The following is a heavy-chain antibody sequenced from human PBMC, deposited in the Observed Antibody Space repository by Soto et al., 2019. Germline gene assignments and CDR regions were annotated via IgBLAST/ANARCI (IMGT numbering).Heavy chain of an antibody. V-gene: IGHV3-48*03. CDR2: ISSSGSTI. CDR3: ASSLPGYCSSTSCYDY. J-gene: IGHJ4*02. Sequence: GGSLRLSCAASGFTFSSYEMNWVRQAPGKGLEWVSYISSSGSTIYYADSVKGRFTISRDNAKNSLYLQMNSLRAEDTAVYYCASSLPGYCSSTSCYDYWGQGTLVTVSS. CDR1: GFTFSSYE. D-gene: IGHD2-2*01.